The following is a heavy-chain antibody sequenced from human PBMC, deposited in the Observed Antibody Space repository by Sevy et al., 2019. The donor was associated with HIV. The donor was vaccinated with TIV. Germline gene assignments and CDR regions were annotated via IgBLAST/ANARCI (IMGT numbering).Heavy chain of an antibody. CDR3: ARDHCTDGVCFRSGYFDY. Sequence: GGSLRLSCAASGFTFGNHAIHWVRQAPGKGLEWVAIISFDGRNEHYAGSVKGRFTISRDNSKKTVYLQMTNLRSEDAAVYYCARDHCTDGVCFRSGYFDYWGHGTLVTVSS. V-gene: IGHV3-30*04. J-gene: IGHJ4*01. D-gene: IGHD2-8*01. CDR2: ISFDGRNE. CDR1: GFTFGNHA.